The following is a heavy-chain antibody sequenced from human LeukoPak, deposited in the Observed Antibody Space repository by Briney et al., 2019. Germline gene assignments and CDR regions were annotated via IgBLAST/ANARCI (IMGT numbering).Heavy chain of an antibody. V-gene: IGHV4-59*01. J-gene: IGHJ4*02. CDR3: ARDTGYMKEDDFDY. CDR2: IYYSGST. D-gene: IGHD6-13*01. CDR1: GGSISSYY. Sequence: SETLSLTCTVSGGSISSYYWSWIRQPPGKGLEWIGYIYYSGSTNYNPSLKSRVTISVETSKNQFSLKLSSVTAADTAVYYCARDTGYMKEDDFDYWGQGTLVTVSS.